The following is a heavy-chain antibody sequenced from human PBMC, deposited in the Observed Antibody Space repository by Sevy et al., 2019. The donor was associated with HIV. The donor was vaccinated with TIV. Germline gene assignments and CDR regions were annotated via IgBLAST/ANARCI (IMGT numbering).Heavy chain of an antibody. CDR2: IKQDRSEK. V-gene: IGHV3-7*01. CDR1: GFTFSSYW. J-gene: IGHJ4*02. D-gene: IGHD5-12*01. CDR3: ARERGALRYRKGQYYFDY. Sequence: GGSLRLSCAASGFTFSSYWMSRVRQAPRKGLEWVANIKQDRSEKYYVDSVKGRFTISRDNAKNSLYLQMNSLRAEDTAVYYCARERGALRYRKGQYYFDYWGQGTLVTVSS.